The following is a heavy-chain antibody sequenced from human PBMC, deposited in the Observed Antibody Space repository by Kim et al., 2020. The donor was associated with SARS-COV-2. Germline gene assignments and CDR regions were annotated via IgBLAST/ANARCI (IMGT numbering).Heavy chain of an antibody. CDR3: ARHVAMDYYFDY. V-gene: IGHV5-10-1*01. CDR1: GYSFTSYW. CDR2: IDPSDSYT. J-gene: IGHJ4*02. D-gene: IGHD5-18*01. Sequence: GESLKISCKGSGYSFTSYWISWVRQMPGKGLEWMGRIDPSDSYTNYSPSFQGHVTISADKSISTAYLQWSSLKASDTAMYYCARHVAMDYYFDYWGQGTLVTVSS.